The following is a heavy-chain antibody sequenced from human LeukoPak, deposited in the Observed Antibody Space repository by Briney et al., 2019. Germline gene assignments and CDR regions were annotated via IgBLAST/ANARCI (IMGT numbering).Heavy chain of an antibody. D-gene: IGHD3-10*01. J-gene: IGHJ4*02. V-gene: IGHV1-18*01. Sequence: GASVKVSCKASGYTFTSYGISWVRQAPGQGLEWMGWISAYNGNTNYAQKLQGRVTMTTDTSTSTAYMELRSLRSDDTAVYYCAREWAGYGSGSYYYYWGQGTLVTVSS. CDR2: ISAYNGNT. CDR1: GYTFTSYG. CDR3: AREWAGYGSGSYYYY.